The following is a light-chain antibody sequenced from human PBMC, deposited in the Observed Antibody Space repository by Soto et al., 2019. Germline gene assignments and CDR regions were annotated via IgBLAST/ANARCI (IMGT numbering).Light chain of an antibody. CDR2: GSS. J-gene: IGKJ1*01. CDR3: QQYNNWPRG. V-gene: IGKV3-15*01. CDR1: QSVSSN. Sequence: EIVMTQSPATLSVSPGERATLSCRASQSVSSNLAWYQQKPGQAPRLLIYGSSIRATGISARFSGSGSGTEFTLTISSLQSEDLAVYYCQQYNNWPRGFGQGTKV.